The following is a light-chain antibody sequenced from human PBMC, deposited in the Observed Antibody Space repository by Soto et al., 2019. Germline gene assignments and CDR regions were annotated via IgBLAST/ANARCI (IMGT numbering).Light chain of an antibody. CDR2: LAS. Sequence: DIVLTQSPLSLSVTPGEPASISCRSSQSLLHSNGNNYLEWYLQKPGQSPQVLIYLASNRASGVPNRISGSGSGTDFTLKISREEAEDVGVYYCKQALQNPLTFGGGTKVEIK. V-gene: IGKV2-28*01. J-gene: IGKJ4*01. CDR3: KQALQNPLT. CDR1: QSLLHSNGNNY.